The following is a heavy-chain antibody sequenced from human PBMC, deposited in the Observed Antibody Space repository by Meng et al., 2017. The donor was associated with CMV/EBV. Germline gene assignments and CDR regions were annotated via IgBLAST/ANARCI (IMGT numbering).Heavy chain of an antibody. CDR1: GYTFTTYG. D-gene: IGHD6-6*01. Sequence: ASGYTFTTYGISWVRQAPGQGLEWMGWISAYNGNTNYAQRIQGRVTMTTDTSRGTAYMELRSLRYDDTAVYYCARDLIAVRPGWFDPWGQGTLVTVSS. CDR2: ISAYNGNT. CDR3: ARDLIAVRPGWFDP. J-gene: IGHJ5*02. V-gene: IGHV1-18*01.